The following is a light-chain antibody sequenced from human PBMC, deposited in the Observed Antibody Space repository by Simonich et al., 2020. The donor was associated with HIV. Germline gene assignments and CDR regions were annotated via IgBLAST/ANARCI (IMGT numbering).Light chain of an antibody. CDR2: NAS. J-gene: IGKJ3*01. CDR3: HQYNKWPPGFT. V-gene: IGKV3-15*01. CDR1: QRVSSH. Sequence: EIVMTQSPATLSVSPGESATLSCRANQRVSSHFAWYQQKPAQSPRLLIYNASNRAACIPARFSGSGSGTEFTLTISSMQSEDLAVYYCHQYNKWPPGFTFGPGTKVDIK.